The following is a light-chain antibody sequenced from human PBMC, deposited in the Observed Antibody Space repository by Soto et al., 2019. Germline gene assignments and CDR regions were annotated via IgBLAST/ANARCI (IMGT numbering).Light chain of an antibody. CDR2: GNS. V-gene: IGLV1-40*01. J-gene: IGLJ2*01. CDR1: SSNIGAGYD. CDR3: CSYGGGRTPLG. Sequence: QAVVTQPPSVSGAPGQRVTISCTGGSSNIGAGYDVHWYQQLPGTAPKLLIYGNSNRPSGVPDRFSGSKSGTSASLAITGLQAEDEGDYYCCSYGGGRTPLGFGGGTKLTVL.